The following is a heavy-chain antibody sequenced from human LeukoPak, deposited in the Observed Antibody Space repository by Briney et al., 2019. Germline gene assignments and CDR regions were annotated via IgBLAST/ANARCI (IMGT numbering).Heavy chain of an antibody. V-gene: IGHV4-39*01. D-gene: IGHD3-9*01. CDR1: GGSISSSSYY. Sequence: SETLSLTCTVSGGSISSSSYYWGWIRQPPGKGLEWIGSIYYSGSTYYNPSLKSRVTISVDTSKNQFSLKLSSVTAADTAVYYCARHAVSMTGAFGIWGQGTMVTVSS. CDR3: ARHAVSMTGAFGI. J-gene: IGHJ3*02. CDR2: IYYSGST.